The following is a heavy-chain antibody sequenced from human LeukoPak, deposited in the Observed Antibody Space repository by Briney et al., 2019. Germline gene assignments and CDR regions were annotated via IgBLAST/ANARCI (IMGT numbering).Heavy chain of an antibody. CDR2: MYHSGSA. CDR1: GYSISGGYY. CDR3: ARVCGGDCLNAFDM. D-gene: IGHD2-21*01. Sequence: SETLSLTCAVSGYSISGGYYWGWIRQSPEKGLEWIGSMYHSGSAYYNPSLKSRATISVDTSKNQFSLKMSSVTAADTAVYYCARVCGGDCLNAFDMWGQGTMVTVSS. V-gene: IGHV4-38-2*01. J-gene: IGHJ3*02.